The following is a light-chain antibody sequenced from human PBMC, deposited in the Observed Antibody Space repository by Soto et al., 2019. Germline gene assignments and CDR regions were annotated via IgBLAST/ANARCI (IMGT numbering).Light chain of an antibody. Sequence: ESVLTQSPATLSLSPGENATLSCRASQSVSGYLAWYQQKPGQVPRLVIYDASNRATGIPARFSGSGSGTDFTLTISSLEPEDFAVYYCQQRSNWPLTFGGGTKVDIK. CDR3: QQRSNWPLT. V-gene: IGKV3-11*01. J-gene: IGKJ4*01. CDR2: DAS. CDR1: QSVSGY.